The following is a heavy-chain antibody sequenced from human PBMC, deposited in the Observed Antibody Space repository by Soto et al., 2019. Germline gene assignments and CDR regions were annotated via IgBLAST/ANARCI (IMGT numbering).Heavy chain of an antibody. Sequence: SETLSLTCSVSGASVSRGSYYWNWIRQTPGKGLEWIGYVYDGGITNYNPSLKSRVTISADAPKNQFSLELSSVTAADTAVYYCARVPDRWGQGTLVTVSS. J-gene: IGHJ5*02. CDR1: GASVSRGSYY. D-gene: IGHD2-2*01. CDR2: VYDGGIT. CDR3: ARVPDR. V-gene: IGHV4-61*01.